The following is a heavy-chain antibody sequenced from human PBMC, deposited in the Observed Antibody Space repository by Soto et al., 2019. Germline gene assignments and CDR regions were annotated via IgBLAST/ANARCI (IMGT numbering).Heavy chain of an antibody. D-gene: IGHD2-2*01. Sequence: PGGSLRLSCAASGFTFDDYAMHWVRQAPGKGLEWVSGISWNSGSIGYADSVKGRFTISRDNAKNSLYLQMNSLRAEDTALYYCAKDIGHVPAHNWFDPWGQGTLVTVSS. CDR2: ISWNSGSI. J-gene: IGHJ5*02. CDR3: AKDIGHVPAHNWFDP. CDR1: GFTFDDYA. V-gene: IGHV3-9*01.